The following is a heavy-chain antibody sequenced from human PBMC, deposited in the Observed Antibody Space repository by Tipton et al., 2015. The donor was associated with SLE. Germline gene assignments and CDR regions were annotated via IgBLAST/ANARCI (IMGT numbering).Heavy chain of an antibody. CDR3: ARALAYSSSPAALDS. Sequence: SLRLSCGASGVSFSSYAMHWVRQAPGKGLEWVAVISYDGSNIDYAGSVKGRFTISRDNSKDTLYLQMNTLRREDTAVYFRARALAYSSSPAALDSWGQGTLVTVSS. CDR2: ISYDGSNI. V-gene: IGHV3-30*04. CDR1: GVSFSSYA. J-gene: IGHJ4*02. D-gene: IGHD6-19*01.